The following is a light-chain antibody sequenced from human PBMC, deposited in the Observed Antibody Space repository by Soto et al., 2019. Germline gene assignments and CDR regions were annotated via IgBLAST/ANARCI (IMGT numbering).Light chain of an antibody. Sequence: QSALTQPASVSGSPGQSVTISCTGTSSDIGGYDYVSWYQQHPGEAPKLMICEVNNRPSGVSTRFSGSKSGNTASLTISGLQAEDEADYYCSSYTSARTYVFGTGTKLTVL. CDR1: SSDIGGYDY. V-gene: IGLV2-14*01. CDR2: EVN. J-gene: IGLJ1*01. CDR3: SSYTSARTYV.